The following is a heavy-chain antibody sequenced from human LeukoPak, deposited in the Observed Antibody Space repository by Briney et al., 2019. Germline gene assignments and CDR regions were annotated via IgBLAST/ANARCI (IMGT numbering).Heavy chain of an antibody. Sequence: PGGSLRLSCVASGIILSDHWMYWVRQGPDRGLAHVSRIESDASRTTYADSVKGRFTISRDDAKNTMYLQMNSLRAEDTAVYYCVKGGHKLDIATSQCYYGLDVWGQGTPVAVSS. V-gene: IGHV3-74*03. CDR3: VKGGHKLDIATSQCYYGLDV. CDR1: GIILSDHW. CDR2: IESDASRT. J-gene: IGHJ6*02. D-gene: IGHD5-12*01.